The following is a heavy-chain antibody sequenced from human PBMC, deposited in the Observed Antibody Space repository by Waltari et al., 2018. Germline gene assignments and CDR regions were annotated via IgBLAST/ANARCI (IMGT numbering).Heavy chain of an antibody. V-gene: IGHV4-34*01. CDR1: GGSFSGYY. CDR3: ARVVVAARYFDL. CDR2: INHSGST. Sequence: QVQLQQWGAGLLKPSETLSLTCAVYGGSFSGYYWSWIRQPPGKGLEWIGEINHSGSTNYNPSLKSRVAISVDTSKNQFSLKLSSVTAADTAVYYCARVVVAARYFDLWGRGTLVTVSS. D-gene: IGHD2-15*01. J-gene: IGHJ2*01.